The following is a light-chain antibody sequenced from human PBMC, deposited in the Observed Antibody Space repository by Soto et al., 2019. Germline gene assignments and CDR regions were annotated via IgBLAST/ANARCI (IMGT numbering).Light chain of an antibody. J-gene: IGLJ2*01. CDR1: KLEDKY. CDR3: QAWDSSLRE. Sequence: SYELTQPPSVSVSPGQTASITCSGDKLEDKYACWYQQKPGQSPVLVIYQNNKRPSGIPERFSASNSGNTATLTISGTQAIDEADYYCQAWDSSLREFGGGTKLTVL. CDR2: QNN. V-gene: IGLV3-1*01.